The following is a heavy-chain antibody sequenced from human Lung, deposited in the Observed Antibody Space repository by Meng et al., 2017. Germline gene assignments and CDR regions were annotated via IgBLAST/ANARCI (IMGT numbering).Heavy chain of an antibody. CDR3: ARGTPGRSYSDY. J-gene: IGHJ4*02. V-gene: IGHV1-18*01. CDR2: LGAHDGDT. Sequence: QVQPVQVGPEVKKPGASVKVSRKASDYTFTGYGVSWVRQAPGQGLEWMAWLGAHDGDTSHAPKFQGRVTVSADRPTATAYMELRSLRSDDTAVYYCARGTPGRSYSDYWGQGTLVTVSS. CDR1: DYTFTGYG. D-gene: IGHD3-10*01.